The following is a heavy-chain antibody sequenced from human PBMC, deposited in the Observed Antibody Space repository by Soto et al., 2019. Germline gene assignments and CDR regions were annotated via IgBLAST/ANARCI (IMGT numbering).Heavy chain of an antibody. J-gene: IGHJ6*02. Sequence: SETLSLTCAVYGGSFSAYYWSWVRQPPGKGLEWDGEIIHSESTKYNPSLKSRVTISVDTSKNQFSLKLSSVTAADTAVYYCARQRPTDGRWEFVNYYGMDVWGQGTPVTVSS. CDR1: GGSFSAYY. V-gene: IGHV4-34*12. D-gene: IGHD1-26*01. CDR2: IIHSEST. CDR3: ARQRPTDGRWEFVNYYGMDV.